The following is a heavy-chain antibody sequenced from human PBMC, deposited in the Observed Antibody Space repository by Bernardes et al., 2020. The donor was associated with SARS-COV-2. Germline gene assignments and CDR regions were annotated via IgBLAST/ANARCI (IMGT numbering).Heavy chain of an antibody. J-gene: IGHJ6*03. CDR1: GGSISSYY. D-gene: IGHD2-2*01. Sequence: SETLSLTCTVSGGSISSYYWSWIRQPPGKGLEWIGYIYYSGSTNYNPSLKSRVTISVDTSKNQFSLKLSSVTAADTAVYYCARAVDCSSTSCYYVDYYYYYMDVWGKGTTVTVSS. V-gene: IGHV4-59*01. CDR3: ARAVDCSSTSCYYVDYYYYYMDV. CDR2: IYYSGST.